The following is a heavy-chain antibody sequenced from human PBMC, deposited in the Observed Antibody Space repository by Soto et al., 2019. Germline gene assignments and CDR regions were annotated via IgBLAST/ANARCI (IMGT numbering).Heavy chain of an antibody. D-gene: IGHD2-15*01. Sequence: SSVKVSCKASGYTFTSYVISWVRHAPGQGLEWMGWISAYNGNTNYAQKLQGRVTMTTDTSTSTAYMELRSLRSDDTAVYYCARNGYCSGGSLCPDYWGQGTLVTVXS. V-gene: IGHV1-18*01. CDR3: ARNGYCSGGSLCPDY. CDR2: ISAYNGNT. J-gene: IGHJ4*02. CDR1: GYTFTSYV.